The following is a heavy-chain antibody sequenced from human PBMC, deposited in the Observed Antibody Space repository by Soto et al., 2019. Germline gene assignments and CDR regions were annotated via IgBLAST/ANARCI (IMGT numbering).Heavy chain of an antibody. CDR1: GGTFSSYA. CDR3: ARGVPIAAAGPWYFDL. V-gene: IGHV1-2*02. J-gene: IGHJ2*01. D-gene: IGHD6-13*01. Sequence: QVQLVQSGAEVKKPGSSVKVSCKASGGTFSSYAISWVRQAPGQGLEWMGGIIPNSGGTNYAQKFQGRVTMTRDTSISTAYMELSRLRSDDTAVYYCARGVPIAAAGPWYFDLWGRGTLVTVSS. CDR2: IIPNSGGT.